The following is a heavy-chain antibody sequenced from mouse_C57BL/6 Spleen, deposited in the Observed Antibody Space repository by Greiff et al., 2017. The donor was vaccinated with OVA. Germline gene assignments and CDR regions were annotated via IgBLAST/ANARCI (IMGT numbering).Heavy chain of an antibody. CDR3: ARDYGSIFDV. V-gene: IGHV1-18*01. D-gene: IGHD1-1*01. CDR1: GYTFTDYN. J-gene: IGHJ1*03. Sequence: VQLQQSGPELVKPGASVKIPCKASGYTFTDYNMDWVKQSHGKSLEWIGDINPNHGGTIYNQKFKGKATLTVDKSSSTAYMELRSLTSEDTAVYYCARDYGSIFDVWGTGTTVTVSS. CDR2: INPNHGGT.